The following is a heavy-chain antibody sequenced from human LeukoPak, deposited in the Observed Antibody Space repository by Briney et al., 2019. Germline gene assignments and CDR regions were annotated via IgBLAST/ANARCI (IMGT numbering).Heavy chain of an antibody. J-gene: IGHJ4*02. CDR2: IYYSGST. Sequence: PSETLSLTCTDSGDSISSYYWSWIRQPPGKGLEWIGYIYYSGSTNYNPSLKSRVTISVDTSKNQFSLKLSSVTAADTAVYYCASTNVDTAMVKAHYFDYWGQGTLVTVSS. CDR3: ASTNVDTAMVKAHYFDY. D-gene: IGHD5-18*01. V-gene: IGHV4-59*01. CDR1: GDSISSYY.